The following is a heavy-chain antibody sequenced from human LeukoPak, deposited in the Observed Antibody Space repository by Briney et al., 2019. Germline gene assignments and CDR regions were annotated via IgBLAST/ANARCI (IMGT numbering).Heavy chain of an antibody. CDR1: GFNFIDYS. Sequence: GGSLRLSCAASGFNFIDYSMNWVRQAPGKGLEWISYVGISSGNTKYADSVKGRFTISRDKARNSLYLQMNSLRVEDTAVYYCARDHRYAFDNWGHGTLVTVSS. J-gene: IGHJ4*01. D-gene: IGHD5-12*01. V-gene: IGHV3-48*01. CDR3: ARDHRYAFDN. CDR2: VGISSGNT.